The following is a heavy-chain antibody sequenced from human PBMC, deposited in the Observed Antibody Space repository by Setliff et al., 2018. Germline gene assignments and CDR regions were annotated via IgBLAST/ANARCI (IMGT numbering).Heavy chain of an antibody. CDR1: EYTFTNYA. D-gene: IGHD3-10*01. CDR2: INTNTGNP. V-gene: IGHV7-4-1*02. CDR3: ARGSRFGTIVYKGDYYMDV. Sequence: VASVKVSCKASEYTFTNYAMTWMRQAPGQGLEYMGWINTNTGNPIYAQGFTGRFVFSLDTSVSTAYLQISSLKSEDTAVYYCARGSRFGTIVYKGDYYMDVWGKGTTVSVS. J-gene: IGHJ6*03.